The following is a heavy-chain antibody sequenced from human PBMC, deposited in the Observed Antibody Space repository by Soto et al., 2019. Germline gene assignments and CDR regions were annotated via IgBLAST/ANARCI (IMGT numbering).Heavy chain of an antibody. D-gene: IGHD3-3*01. CDR2: INPSGAST. V-gene: IGHV1-46*01. CDR3: AXXYGXXXHDDFWSGYYDY. Sequence: QVQLVQSGAEVIKPGASVKISCKASGYSFTNNYINWVRQAPGQGLEWVGLINPSGASTTYAQNFQGRVTMTRDASTRTVYMELSSLRSDDTAVYYCAXXYGXXXHDDFWSGYYDYWGQGTQVTVSS. CDR1: GYSFTNNY. J-gene: IGHJ4*02.